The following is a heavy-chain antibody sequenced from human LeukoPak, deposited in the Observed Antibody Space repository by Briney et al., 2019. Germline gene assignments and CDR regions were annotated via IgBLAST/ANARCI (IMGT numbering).Heavy chain of an antibody. V-gene: IGHV4-4*07. CDR1: GGSINNYY. Sequence: SETLSLTRTVSGGSINNYYWSWIRQPAGKGLEWIGRIYTRGSTNYNPSLKSRVTMSVDTSKNHFSLKLSSVTAADTAVHYCARGRFCSADICSGGDAFDIWGQGTMVSVSS. CDR3: ARGRFCSADICSGGDAFDI. CDR2: IYTRGST. J-gene: IGHJ3*02. D-gene: IGHD3-3*01.